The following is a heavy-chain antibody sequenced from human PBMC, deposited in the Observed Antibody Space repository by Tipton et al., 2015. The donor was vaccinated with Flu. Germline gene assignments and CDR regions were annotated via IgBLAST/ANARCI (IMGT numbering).Heavy chain of an antibody. D-gene: IGHD4-17*01. CDR3: ARVPPDYGVNWFDP. CDR2: INHSGST. V-gene: IGHV4-39*07. Sequence: TLSLTCTVSGGSISSSSYYWGWIRQPPGKGLEWIGEINHSGSTNYNPSLKSRVTISVDTSKNQFSLKLSSVTAADTAVYYCARVPPDYGVNWFDPWGQGTLVTVSS. CDR1: GGSISSSSYY. J-gene: IGHJ5*02.